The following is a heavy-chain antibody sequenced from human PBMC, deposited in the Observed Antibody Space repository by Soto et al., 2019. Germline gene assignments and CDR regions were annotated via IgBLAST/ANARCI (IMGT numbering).Heavy chain of an antibody. Sequence: LRLSCAASGFTFSSCAMHWVRQAPGKGLEWVALISYDGSNKYYADSVKGRFTISRDNSKNTLYLQMNDLRAEDTAVYYCARPRIDSESFYSDFDYWGQGTLVTVSS. D-gene: IGHD3-10*01. J-gene: IGHJ4*02. CDR3: ARPRIDSESFYSDFDY. V-gene: IGHV3-30-3*01. CDR1: GFTFSSCA. CDR2: ISYDGSNK.